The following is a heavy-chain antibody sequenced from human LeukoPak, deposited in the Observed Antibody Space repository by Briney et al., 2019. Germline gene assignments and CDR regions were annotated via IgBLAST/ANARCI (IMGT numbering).Heavy chain of an antibody. CDR2: ISSSSSSI. Sequence: PGGSLRLSCAASGFTFSSYSMNWVRQAPGKGLEWVSYISSSSSSIYYADSVKGRFTISRDNAKNSLFLQMYRLRAEDTAVYYCATSQVGEGYWRQGTLLTVCS. V-gene: IGHV3-21*01. D-gene: IGHD3-3*01. CDR1: GFTFSSYS. CDR3: ATSQVGEGY. J-gene: IGHJ4*02.